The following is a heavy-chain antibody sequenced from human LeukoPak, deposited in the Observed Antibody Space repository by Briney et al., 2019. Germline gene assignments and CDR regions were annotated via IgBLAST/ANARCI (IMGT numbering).Heavy chain of an antibody. CDR2: ITGSGGST. CDR3: ATQYDFWGGPDY. CDR1: GFSFTSYT. J-gene: IGHJ4*02. V-gene: IGHV3-23*01. D-gene: IGHD3-3*01. Sequence: GGSLRLSCAASGFSFTSYTMTWVRQPPGKGPQWVSTITGSGGSTYYADSVKGRFTISRDISKNTLYLQMTSLRAEDTALYYCATQYDFWGGPDYWGQGTLVTVSS.